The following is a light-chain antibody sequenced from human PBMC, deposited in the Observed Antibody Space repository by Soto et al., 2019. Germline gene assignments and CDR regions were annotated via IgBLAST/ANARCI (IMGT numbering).Light chain of an antibody. J-gene: IGKJ4*01. CDR3: QQLRMYPST. CDR2: AAS. CDR1: QDIAIY. V-gene: IGKV1-9*01. Sequence: IQLTQSPSSLSACVGDRVSMTCRASQDIAIYLAWYQQKPGEAPKLLIYAASTLYGGVPSRFSGSGSGTDFALTITSLQAEDFATYYCQQLRMYPSTFGGGTKV.